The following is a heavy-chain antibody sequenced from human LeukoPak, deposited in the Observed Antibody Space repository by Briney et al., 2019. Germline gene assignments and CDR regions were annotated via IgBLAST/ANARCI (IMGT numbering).Heavy chain of an antibody. J-gene: IGHJ6*03. CDR1: GGSISSSSYY. D-gene: IGHD3-10*01. Sequence: PSETLSLTCTVSGGSISSSSYYWGWIRQPPGKGLEWIGEINHSGSTNYNPSLKSRVTISVDTSKNQFSLKLSSVTAADTAAYYCARHSDYYGSGSYYTPYYYYYMDVWGKGTTVTISS. CDR2: INHSGST. CDR3: ARHSDYYGSGSYYTPYYYYYMDV. V-gene: IGHV4-39*01.